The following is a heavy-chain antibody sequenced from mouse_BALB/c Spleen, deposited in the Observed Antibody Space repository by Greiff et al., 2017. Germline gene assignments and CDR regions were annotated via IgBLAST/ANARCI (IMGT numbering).Heavy chain of an antibody. J-gene: IGHJ2*01. Sequence: EVQRVESGGGLVQPGGSLKLSCAASGFTFSSYGMSWVRQTPDKRLEWVATISSGGSYTYYPDSVKGRFTISRDNAKNTLYLQMSSLKSEDTAMYYCARLNDGYYVGYWGQGTTLTVSS. CDR1: GFTFSSYG. V-gene: IGHV5-6*01. CDR2: ISSGGSYT. CDR3: ARLNDGYYVGY. D-gene: IGHD2-3*01.